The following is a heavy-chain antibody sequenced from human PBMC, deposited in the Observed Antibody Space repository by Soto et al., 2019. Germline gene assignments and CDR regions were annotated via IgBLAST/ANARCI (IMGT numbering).Heavy chain of an antibody. J-gene: IGHJ6*02. CDR3: ASNYAYAEGYYFYGIDV. D-gene: IGHD3-16*01. Sequence: GSLRLSCAASGFTFRNYWMHWVRQAPGKGLVWVSRVNSDGDTTYYADSVKGRFTISRDNAKNTLHLQMNSLGAEDTAVYYCASNYAYAEGYYFYGIDVWGQATTVTVSS. CDR1: GFTFRNYW. V-gene: IGHV3-74*01. CDR2: VNSDGDTT.